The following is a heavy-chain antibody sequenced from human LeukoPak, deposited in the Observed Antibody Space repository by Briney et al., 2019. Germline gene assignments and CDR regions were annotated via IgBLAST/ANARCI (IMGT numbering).Heavy chain of an antibody. Sequence: PGGSLRLSCAASGFTFSDYYMSWIRQAPGKELEWLSYISSSSSYTNYADSVKGRFTISRDNAKNSLYLQMNSLRAEDTAVYYCARERVELELRYFGYWGQGTLVTVSS. CDR1: GFTFSDYY. D-gene: IGHD1-7*01. CDR2: ISSSSSYT. CDR3: ARERVELELRYFGY. V-gene: IGHV3-11*06. J-gene: IGHJ4*02.